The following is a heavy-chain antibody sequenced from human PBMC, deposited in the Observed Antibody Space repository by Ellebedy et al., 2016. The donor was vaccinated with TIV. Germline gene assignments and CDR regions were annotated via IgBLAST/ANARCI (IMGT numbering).Heavy chain of an antibody. D-gene: IGHD5-12*01. V-gene: IGHV3-23*01. J-gene: IGHJ4*02. Sequence: GGSLRLXXAASGSTFSSYAMSGVRQAPGKGLEWVSAISGSGGSTYYADSVKGRFTISRDNSKNTLYLQMNSLRAEDTAVYYCAGSIVATIVYYFDYWGQGTLVTVSS. CDR2: ISGSGGST. CDR3: AGSIVATIVYYFDY. CDR1: GSTFSSYA.